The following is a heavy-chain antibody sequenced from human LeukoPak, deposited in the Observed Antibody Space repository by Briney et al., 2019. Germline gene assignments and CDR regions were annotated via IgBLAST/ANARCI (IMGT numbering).Heavy chain of an antibody. CDR2: ITGSGNTP. J-gene: IGHJ4*02. CDR1: RFTFSNYA. V-gene: IGHV3-23*01. CDR3: ATSPGYLDY. Sequence: GGSLRLSCAASRFTFSNYAMSWVRQAPGKGLEWISGITGSGNTPFYADSVRGRFTISRDNSKNTLYLQMNSLRAEDTAVYYCATSPGYLDYWGQGTLVTVSS. D-gene: IGHD6-25*01.